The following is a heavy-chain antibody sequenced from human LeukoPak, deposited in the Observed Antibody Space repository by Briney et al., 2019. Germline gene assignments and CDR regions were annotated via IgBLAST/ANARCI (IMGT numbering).Heavy chain of an antibody. Sequence: ASVKVSCKACGYTFTDYYMHWVRQAPGQGLEWMGWINPNSGGTNYAQKFQGRGTMTRDMSTNTDYMELSSLRSDDTAVYFCARDNSVGDYAWWFDPWGQGTLVTVSS. D-gene: IGHD1-26*01. J-gene: IGHJ5*02. CDR2: INPNSGGT. CDR3: ARDNSVGDYAWWFDP. CDR1: GYTFTDYY. V-gene: IGHV1-2*02.